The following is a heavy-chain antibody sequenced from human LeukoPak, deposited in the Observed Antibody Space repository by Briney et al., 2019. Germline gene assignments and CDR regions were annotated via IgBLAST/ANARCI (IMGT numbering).Heavy chain of an antibody. V-gene: IGHV3-48*03. J-gene: IGHJ3*02. Sequence: GGSLRLSCAPSGFTLSSYEMNWVRQAPGKGVEWVSCISSSGSAIYSADSVKGRFSFSREHAKNSVYLKVDILRPEDTAVYYCARCGNWGVGHAFDIWGQGTMVTVSS. CDR3: ARCGNWGVGHAFDI. CDR1: GFTLSSYE. CDR2: ISSSGSAI. D-gene: IGHD4-23*01.